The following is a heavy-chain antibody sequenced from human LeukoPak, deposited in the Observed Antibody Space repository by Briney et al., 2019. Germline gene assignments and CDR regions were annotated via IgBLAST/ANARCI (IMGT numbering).Heavy chain of an antibody. J-gene: IGHJ4*02. V-gene: IGHV3-64D*06. D-gene: IGHD5-12*01. Sequence: GGSLRLSCSASGFTFSSYAMHWVRQAPGKGLEYVSAISSNGGSTYYADSVKGRFTISRDNSKNTLYLQMSSLRAEDTAVYYCASARGYSGYLYGYYFGYWGQGTLVTVSS. CDR3: ASARGYSGYLYGYYFGY. CDR2: ISSNGGST. CDR1: GFTFSSYA.